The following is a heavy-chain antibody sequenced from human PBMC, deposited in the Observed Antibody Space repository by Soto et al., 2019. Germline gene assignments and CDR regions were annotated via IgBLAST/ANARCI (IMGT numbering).Heavy chain of an antibody. Sequence: EVQLVESGGGLVKPGGSLRLSCAASGFTFNTYDMNWVRQAPGKGLEWVSSITTSSAYIYYADSLKGRITISRYNAKNSLFLQMNSMRAEDTAVYYCVMSGTERLLRHSWFYTWGQGTLVTVSS. D-gene: IGHD3-16*01. V-gene: IGHV3-21*01. CDR3: VMSGTERLLRHSWFYT. CDR2: ITTSSAYI. CDR1: GFTFNTYD. J-gene: IGHJ5*02.